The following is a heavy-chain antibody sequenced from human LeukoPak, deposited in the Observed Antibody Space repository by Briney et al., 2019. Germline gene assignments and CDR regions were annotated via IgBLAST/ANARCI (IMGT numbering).Heavy chain of an antibody. D-gene: IGHD3-3*01. CDR3: ARPPHDFWSGYPTGWFDP. Sequence: GGSLRLSCAASGFTFSSYAMHWVRQAPGKGLEWVAVISYDGSNKYYADSVKGRFTISRDNSMNTLYLQMNSLRAEDTAVYYCARPPHDFWSGYPTGWFDPWGQGTLVTVSS. V-gene: IGHV3-30-3*01. J-gene: IGHJ5*02. CDR2: ISYDGSNK. CDR1: GFTFSSYA.